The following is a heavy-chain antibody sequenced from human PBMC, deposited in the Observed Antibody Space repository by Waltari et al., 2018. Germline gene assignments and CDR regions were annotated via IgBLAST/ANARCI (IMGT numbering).Heavy chain of an antibody. V-gene: IGHV3-21*06. CDR1: GFAFCNYN. J-gene: IGHJ6*03. D-gene: IGHD3-3*01. CDR3: ARENLGVIIFHYYFMDV. Sequence: EVQLVESGGGLVKPGGSLRLSCAASGFAFCNYNMNWVRQAPGKGLEWVSSISGSGTYIYYSDSVKGRFTISRDNAKNSLFLQMNSLRAEDTAVYYCARENLGVIIFHYYFMDVWGKGTTVTISS. CDR2: ISGSGTYI.